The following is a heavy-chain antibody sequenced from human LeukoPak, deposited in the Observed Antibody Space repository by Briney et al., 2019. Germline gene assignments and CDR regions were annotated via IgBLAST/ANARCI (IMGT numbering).Heavy chain of an antibody. CDR1: GGTFSSYA. CDR3: ARVLRYSSSSVSSYYYYGMDV. D-gene: IGHD6-6*01. Sequence: SVKVSCKASGGTFSSYAISWVRQAPGQGLEWMGGIIPIFGTVNYAQKFQGRVTITADESTSTAYMELSSLRSEDTAVYYCARVLRYSSSSVSSYYYYGMDVWGQGTTVTVSS. CDR2: IIPIFGTV. V-gene: IGHV1-69*01. J-gene: IGHJ6*02.